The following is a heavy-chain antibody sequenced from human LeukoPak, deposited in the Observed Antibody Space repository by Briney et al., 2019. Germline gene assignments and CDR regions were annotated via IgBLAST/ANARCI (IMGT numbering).Heavy chain of an antibody. CDR3: AGHQYYYDSSGYRRPFDY. V-gene: IGHV4-39*01. J-gene: IGHJ4*02. Sequence: SETLSLTCTVSGGSISSSSYHWGWIRQPPGKGLEWIGSIYYSGSTYYNPSLKSRVTISVDTSKNQFSLKLSSVTAADTAVYYCAGHQYYYDSSGYRRPFDYWGQGTLVTVSS. D-gene: IGHD3-22*01. CDR2: IYYSGST. CDR1: GGSISSSSYH.